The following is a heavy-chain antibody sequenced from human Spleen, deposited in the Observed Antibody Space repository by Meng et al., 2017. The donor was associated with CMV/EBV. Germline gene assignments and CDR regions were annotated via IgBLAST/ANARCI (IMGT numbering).Heavy chain of an antibody. CDR2: MKPASGET. CDR3: ARDDNWGPDY. Sequence: ASVKVSCKASGYTFTSSEINWVRQAPGRGLEWVGWMKPASGETTQSLRFQGRVTFTKDTSISTAYMELTSLKSEDTAMYYCARDDNWGPDYWGQGTLVTVSS. CDR1: GYTFTSSE. V-gene: IGHV1-8*01. D-gene: IGHD7-27*01. J-gene: IGHJ4*02.